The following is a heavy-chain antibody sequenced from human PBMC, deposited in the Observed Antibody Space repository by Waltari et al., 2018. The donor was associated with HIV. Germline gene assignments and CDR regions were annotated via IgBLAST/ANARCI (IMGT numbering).Heavy chain of an antibody. CDR3: VRDVRGVDGNWFDP. Sequence: QVQLQESGPGLVKPSETLSLTCAVSDYPISSGYFWGWIRQPPGKGLEWIGSIYQSGTTYFNPSLKSRVTVSGDTSKNQFSLKLTSLSAADTAVYYCVRDVRGVDGNWFDPWGQGTLVTVPS. V-gene: IGHV4-38-2*02. CDR1: DYPISSGYF. CDR2: IYQSGTT. D-gene: IGHD3-10*01. J-gene: IGHJ5*02.